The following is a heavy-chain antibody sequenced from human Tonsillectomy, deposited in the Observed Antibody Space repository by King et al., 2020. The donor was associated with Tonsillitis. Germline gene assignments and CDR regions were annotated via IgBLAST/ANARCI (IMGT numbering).Heavy chain of an antibody. J-gene: IGHJ4*02. CDR3: AKGILPAAISLYFDY. D-gene: IGHD2-2*01. CDR2: ISGSGATT. CDR1: GFTFSSYA. V-gene: IGHV3-23*04. Sequence: EVQLVESGGGLVQPGGSLRLSCAASGFTFSSYAINWVRQAPGKGLEWVSVISGSGATTYYADSMKGRFTISRENSKNTLYLQVNSLRAEDTAVYYCAKGILPAAISLYFDYWGQGTLVTVSS.